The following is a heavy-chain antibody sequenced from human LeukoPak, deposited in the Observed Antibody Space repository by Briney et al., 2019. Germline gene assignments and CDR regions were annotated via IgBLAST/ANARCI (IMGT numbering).Heavy chain of an antibody. J-gene: IGHJ4*02. CDR3: LPFRSGPVMV. D-gene: IGHD2-15*01. CDR1: GGSINSSISY. Sequence: SETLSLTCTVSGGSINSSISYWGWIRQPPGKGLEWIGSIYYSGSTYYNPSLKSRVTISVDTSKNQFSLNLNSVTATDTAVYYCLPFRSGPVMVWGQGTLVTVSS. V-gene: IGHV4-39*01. CDR2: IYYSGST.